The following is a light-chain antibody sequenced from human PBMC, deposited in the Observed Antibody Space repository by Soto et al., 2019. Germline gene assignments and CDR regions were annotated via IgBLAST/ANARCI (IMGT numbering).Light chain of an antibody. CDR3: SSYTSSSTRV. CDR2: DVS. Sequence: QSALTQPASVSGSPGQSITISCTGTSSDVGGYNYVSWYQQHPGKAPKLMIYDVSNRPSGVSNRFSGSKSGNTAFLTISGLQAEDEDDYYCSSYTSSSTRVFGGGTKVTVL. CDR1: SSDVGGYNY. J-gene: IGLJ2*01. V-gene: IGLV2-14*01.